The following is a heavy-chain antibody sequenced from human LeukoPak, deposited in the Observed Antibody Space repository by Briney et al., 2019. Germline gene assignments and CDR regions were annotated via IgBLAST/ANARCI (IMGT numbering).Heavy chain of an antibody. CDR2: VYFSGIS. V-gene: IGHV4-39*01. D-gene: IGHD2-2*01. CDR3: ARLLRDSSIYPH. CDR1: NDSISSPMYY. J-gene: IGHJ4*02. Sequence: SETLSLTCTVSNDSISSPMYYWGWLRQPPGKGLEWVGTVYFSGISYNNPSLKGRVTLSVDTSNSQFSLKLTSVTAADTAVYYCARLLRDSSIYPHWGKGVLVTVSS.